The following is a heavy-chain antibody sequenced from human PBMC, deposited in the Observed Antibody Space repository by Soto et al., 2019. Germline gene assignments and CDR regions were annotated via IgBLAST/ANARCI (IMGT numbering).Heavy chain of an antibody. J-gene: IGHJ4*01. D-gene: IGHD3-22*01. V-gene: IGHV3-49*03. CDR2: IRSKAYGGTT. CDR3: TTDTITMIVVVMS. Sequence: HPGGSLRLSCTASGFTFGDYAMSWFRQAPGKGLEWVGFIRSKAYGGTTEYAASVKGRFTISRDDSKNTLYLQMNSLKTEDTAVYYCTTDTITMIVVVMSWGHGTLVTVSS. CDR1: GFTFGDYA.